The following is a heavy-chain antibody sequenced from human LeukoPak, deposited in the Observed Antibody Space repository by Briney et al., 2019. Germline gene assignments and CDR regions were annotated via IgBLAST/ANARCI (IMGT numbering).Heavy chain of an antibody. Sequence: GGSLRLSCAASGFTFSSYAMHWVRQAPGKGLEWVAVISYDGGNKYYADSVKGRFTISRDNSKNTLYLQMNSLRAEDTAVYYCARDPCSGGSCYLDYWGQGTLVTVSS. V-gene: IGHV3-30*04. CDR2: ISYDGGNK. CDR3: ARDPCSGGSCYLDY. J-gene: IGHJ4*02. D-gene: IGHD2-15*01. CDR1: GFTFSSYA.